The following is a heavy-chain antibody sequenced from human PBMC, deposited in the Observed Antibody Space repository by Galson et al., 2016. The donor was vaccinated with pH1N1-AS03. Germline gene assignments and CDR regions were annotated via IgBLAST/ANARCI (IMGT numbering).Heavy chain of an antibody. J-gene: IGHJ4*02. Sequence: SVKVSCKASGYTFTSYGVSWVRQAPGQGLEWMGWISAYNGDTMYAQRLRGRVTMTTETSTTTAYMELTSLRSDDTAVYYCARGRHWMVSYYFDYLGQGTLVTVSA. V-gene: IGHV1-18*04. D-gene: IGHD6-19*01. CDR1: GYTFTSYG. CDR3: ARGRHWMVSYYFDY. CDR2: ISAYNGDT.